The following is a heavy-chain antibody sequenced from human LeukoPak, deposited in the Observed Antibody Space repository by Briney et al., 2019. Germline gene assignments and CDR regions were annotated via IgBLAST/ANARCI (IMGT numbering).Heavy chain of an antibody. CDR1: GGSISSGGYY. CDR2: FYYSGST. Sequence: PSETLSLTCTVSGGSISSGGYYWSWIRQHPGKGLEWIGYFYYSGSTYYNPSLKSRVTISVDTSKNQFSLKLSSVTAADTAVYYCARDGIRVATAGIWGQGTMVTVSS. CDR3: ARDGIRVATAGI. V-gene: IGHV4-31*03. J-gene: IGHJ3*02. D-gene: IGHD5-12*01.